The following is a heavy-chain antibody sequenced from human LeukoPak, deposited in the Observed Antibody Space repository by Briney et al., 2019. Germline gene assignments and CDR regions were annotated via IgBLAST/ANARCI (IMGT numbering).Heavy chain of an antibody. CDR1: GFTFSDYY. D-gene: IGHD6-13*01. J-gene: IGHJ4*02. Sequence: GGSLRLSCAASGFTFSDYYLSWIRQAPGKGLEWVSYISSSSSYTNYAGSVKGRFTISRDNAKNSLYLQMNSLRAEDTAVYYCAREAPFGAAFDYWGQGTLVTVSS. CDR2: ISSSSSYT. CDR3: AREAPFGAAFDY. V-gene: IGHV3-11*06.